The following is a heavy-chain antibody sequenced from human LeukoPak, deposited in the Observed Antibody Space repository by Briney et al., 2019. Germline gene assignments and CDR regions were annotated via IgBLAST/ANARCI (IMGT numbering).Heavy chain of an antibody. CDR2: INPSGGGT. CDR3: ARAGLTYDILTGYDAPINYFDY. Sequence: ASVKVSCKASGYTFTSYYMHWVRQAPGQGLEWMGIINPSGGGTSYAQKFQGRVTITRDTSTSTVYMELSSLRSEDTAVYYCARAGLTYDILTGYDAPINYFDYWGQGTLVTVSS. CDR1: GYTFTSYY. D-gene: IGHD3-9*01. J-gene: IGHJ4*02. V-gene: IGHV1-46*01.